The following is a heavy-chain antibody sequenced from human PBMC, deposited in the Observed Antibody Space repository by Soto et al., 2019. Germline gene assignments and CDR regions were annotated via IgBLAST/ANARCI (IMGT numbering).Heavy chain of an antibody. D-gene: IGHD1-1*01. J-gene: IGHJ4*02. V-gene: IGHV4-31*03. CDR1: GGSISTVGHS. Sequence: SETLSLTCSVSGGSISTVGHSWTWIRQPPGKGLEWIGSIYHTGSTYYSKSLRSRLTMSVDTSKSQFSLRLSSVTAADTAVYYCARATGTLRSRNCDYWGQGSLVTVSS. CDR3: ARATGTLRSRNCDY. CDR2: IYHTGST.